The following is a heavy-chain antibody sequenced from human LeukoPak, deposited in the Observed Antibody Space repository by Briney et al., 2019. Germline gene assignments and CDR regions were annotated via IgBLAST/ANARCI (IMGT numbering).Heavy chain of an antibody. Sequence: GGSLRLSCXASGFTFSSYAXSWVRQAPGKGLEWVSAISGSGGSTCYADSVKGRFTISRDDSKNTLYLQMNSLRAEDTAVYYCAKGIAAAEYFDYWGQGTLVTVSS. CDR1: GFTFSSYA. CDR2: ISGSGGST. V-gene: IGHV3-23*01. CDR3: AKGIAAAEYFDY. J-gene: IGHJ4*02. D-gene: IGHD6-13*01.